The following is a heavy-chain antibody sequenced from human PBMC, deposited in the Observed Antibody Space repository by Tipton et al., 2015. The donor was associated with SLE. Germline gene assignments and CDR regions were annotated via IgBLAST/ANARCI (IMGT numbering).Heavy chain of an antibody. CDR2: IFYSGST. D-gene: IGHD4-11*01. CDR3: ARLPTGFPNWFDP. V-gene: IGHV4-38-2*02. CDR1: LYSIGNGFY. J-gene: IGHJ5*02. Sequence: TLSLTCTVSLYSIGNGFYWDWVRQPPGKGQEWIGTIFYSGSTYYNPSLKSRVTISVDTSKNQFSLRLSSVTAADTAVYWCARLPTGFPNWFDPWGQGTLVTVSS.